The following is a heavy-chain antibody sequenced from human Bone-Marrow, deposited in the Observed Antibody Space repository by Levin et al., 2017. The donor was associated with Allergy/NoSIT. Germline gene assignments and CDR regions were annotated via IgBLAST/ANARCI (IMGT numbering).Heavy chain of an antibody. D-gene: IGHD6-13*01. CDR2: IIPIFGTA. J-gene: IGHJ5*02. CDR3: ARVRSSSWYDAPVPGTGWFDP. V-gene: IGHV1-69*06. Sequence: KISCKASGGTFSSYAISWVRQAPGQGLEWMGGIIPIFGTANYAQKFQGRVTITADKSTSTAYMELSSLRSEDTAVYYCARVRSSSWYDAPVPGTGWFDPWGQGTLVTVSS. CDR1: GGTFSSYA.